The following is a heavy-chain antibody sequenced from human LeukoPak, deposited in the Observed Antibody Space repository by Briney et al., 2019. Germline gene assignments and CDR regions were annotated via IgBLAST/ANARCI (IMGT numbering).Heavy chain of an antibody. CDR1: GGSISSDY. J-gene: IGHJ3*02. Sequence: SETLSLTCTVSGGSISSDYWSWIRQPAGKGVEWIGYIYYSGSSNYNPSLKSRVTISVDTSKNQFSLKLSSVTAADTAVYYCAQSGSWDAFDIWGQGTMVTVSS. D-gene: IGHD3-10*01. CDR2: IYYSGSS. CDR3: AQSGSWDAFDI. V-gene: IGHV4-59*01.